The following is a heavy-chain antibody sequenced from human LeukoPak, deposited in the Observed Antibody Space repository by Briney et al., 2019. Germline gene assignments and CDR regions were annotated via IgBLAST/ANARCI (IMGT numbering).Heavy chain of an antibody. Sequence: ASVNVSCKASGYTFTSYYMHWVRQAPGQGLEWMGIVNPSSISASYAQKFQGRVTMTRDTSTSTVSMELSSLRSDDTAVYYCASVYQHGMDVWGQGTTVTVSS. D-gene: IGHD2-2*01. CDR3: ASVYQHGMDV. CDR2: VNPSSISA. J-gene: IGHJ6*02. V-gene: IGHV1-46*01. CDR1: GYTFTSYY.